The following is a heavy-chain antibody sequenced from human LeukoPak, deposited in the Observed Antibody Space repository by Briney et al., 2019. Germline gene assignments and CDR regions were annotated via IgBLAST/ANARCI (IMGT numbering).Heavy chain of an antibody. D-gene: IGHD3-10*01. CDR2: IHPNDGDT. Sequence: ASVKVSCKASGYTFTNYYMHWVRQAPGQGLEWMGLIHPNDGDTKYAQEFQDRVTMTRDTSTSTVYMELSSLRSEDTAVYYCATYTQSGAQGVNDYWGQGTLVTVSS. V-gene: IGHV1-46*01. J-gene: IGHJ4*02. CDR3: ATYTQSGAQGVNDY. CDR1: GYTFTNYY.